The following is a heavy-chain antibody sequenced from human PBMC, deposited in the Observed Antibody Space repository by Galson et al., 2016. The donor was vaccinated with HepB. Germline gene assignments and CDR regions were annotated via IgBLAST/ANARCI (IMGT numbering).Heavy chain of an antibody. V-gene: IGHV4-34*01. J-gene: IGHJ5*02. CDR2: VNHSGYT. CDR3: AGVVVAATNWFDP. D-gene: IGHD2-15*01. CDR1: GGSFNAYY. Sequence: SETLSLTCGVHGGSFNAYYWSWIRQPPGKGLEWIGEVNHSGYTRYNPSLKSRVTISVDTSKNQFSLNLTSMTAADTAVYYCAGVVVAATNWFDPWSQGTLVTVSS.